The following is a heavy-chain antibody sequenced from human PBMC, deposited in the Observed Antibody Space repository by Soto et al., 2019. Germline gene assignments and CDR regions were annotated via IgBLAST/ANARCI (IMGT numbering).Heavy chain of an antibody. CDR3: TRDMHRDPYY. V-gene: IGHV1-18*01. D-gene: IGHD2-2*01. CDR2: ISAYNGNT. Sequence: QVQLVQSGAEVKKPGASVKVSCKASGYTFTSYGISWVRQAPGQGLEWMGWISAYNGNTNHAQKLQGRHTMTTNTSRSTAYMALRGLRCDATAVYYCTRDMHRDPYYWRQGTLVTVS. J-gene: IGHJ4*02. CDR1: GYTFTSYG.